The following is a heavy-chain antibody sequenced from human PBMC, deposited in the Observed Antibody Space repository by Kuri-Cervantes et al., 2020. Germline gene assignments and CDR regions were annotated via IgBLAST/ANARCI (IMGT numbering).Heavy chain of an antibody. V-gene: IGHV3-33*01. D-gene: IGHD5-24*01. CDR2: IWYDGNKK. Sequence: GESLKISCAASGFTFSTFGIHWVRQAPGKGLEWVADIWYDGNKKYYADSVKGRFTISRDNSKNTVYLQMDSLRVEDTALYYCARDPSGGYNMALDSWGQGTLVTVSS. CDR3: ARDPSGGYNMALDS. J-gene: IGHJ4*02. CDR1: GFTFSTFG.